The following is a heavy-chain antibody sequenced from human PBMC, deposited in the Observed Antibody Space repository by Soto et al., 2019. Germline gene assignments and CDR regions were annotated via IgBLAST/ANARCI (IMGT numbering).Heavy chain of an antibody. CDR3: ARDRYSSSWYMYYFDY. J-gene: IGHJ4*02. CDR1: GYSFTSYG. D-gene: IGHD6-13*01. V-gene: IGHV1-18*01. CDR2: ISAYNGNT. Sequence: ASVKVSCQASGYSFTSYGISWVRQAPGQGLEWMGWISAYNGNTNYAQKLQGRVTMTTDTSTSTAYMELRSLRSDDTAVYYCARDRYSSSWYMYYFDYWGQGTLVTVSS.